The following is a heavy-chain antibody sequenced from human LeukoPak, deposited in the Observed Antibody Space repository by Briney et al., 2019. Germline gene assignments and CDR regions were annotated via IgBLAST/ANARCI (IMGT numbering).Heavy chain of an antibody. CDR1: GFNFGSYA. CDR2: ISYDGSNK. J-gene: IGHJ4*02. Sequence: GGSLRLSCAASGFNFGSYAMHWVRQAPGKGLEWVAVISYDGSNKYYADSVKGRFTISRDNSKNTLYLQMNSLRAEDTAVYYCARDGQQLGPYFDYWGQGTLVTVSS. CDR3: ARDGQQLGPYFDY. V-gene: IGHV3-30*04. D-gene: IGHD6-6*01.